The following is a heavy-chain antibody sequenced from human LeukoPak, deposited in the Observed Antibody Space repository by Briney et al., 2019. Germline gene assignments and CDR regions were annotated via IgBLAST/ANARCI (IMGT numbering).Heavy chain of an antibody. CDR3: ARGNPYYYDSSGYYYLTY. CDR1: GGSISSYY. V-gene: IGHV4-59*12. Sequence: PSETLSLTCTVSGGSISSYYWSWIRQPPGKGLEWIGYIYYSGSTNYNPSLKSRVTISVDTSKNQFSLKLSSVTAADTAVYYCARGNPYYYDSSGYYYLTYWGQGTLVTVSS. J-gene: IGHJ4*02. D-gene: IGHD3-22*01. CDR2: IYYSGST.